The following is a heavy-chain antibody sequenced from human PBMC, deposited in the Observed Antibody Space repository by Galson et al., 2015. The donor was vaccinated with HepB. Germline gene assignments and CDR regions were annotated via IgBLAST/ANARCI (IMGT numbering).Heavy chain of an antibody. D-gene: IGHD3-22*01. J-gene: IGHJ4*02. CDR2: TYYRSKWYN. CDR1: GDSVSSNSAA. CDR3: ARDLGYYDSSGPFDY. Sequence: CAISGDSVSSNSAAWNWIRQSPSRGLEWLGRTYYRSKWYNDYAVSVKSRITINPDTSKSQFSLQLNSVTPEDTAVYYCARDLGYYDSSGPFDYWGQGTLVTVSS. V-gene: IGHV6-1*01.